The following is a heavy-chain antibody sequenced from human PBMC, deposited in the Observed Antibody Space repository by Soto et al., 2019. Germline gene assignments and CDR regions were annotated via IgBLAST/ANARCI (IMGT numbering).Heavy chain of an antibody. CDR1: GYSISSGYY. Sequence: SETLSLTCAVSGYSISSGYYWGWIRQPPGKGLEWIGSIYHSGSTYYNPSLKSRVTISVDTSKNQFSLKLSSVTAADTAVYYCARNSGSRTPNWFDPWGQGTLVTVS. CDR3: ARNSGSRTPNWFDP. D-gene: IGHD1-26*01. J-gene: IGHJ5*02. V-gene: IGHV4-38-2*01. CDR2: IYHSGST.